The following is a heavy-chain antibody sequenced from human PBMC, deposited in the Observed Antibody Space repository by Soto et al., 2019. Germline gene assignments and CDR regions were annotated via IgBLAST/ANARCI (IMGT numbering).Heavy chain of an antibody. CDR3: SKASGRSWYNWFDP. CDR1: GGNFTSYA. V-gene: IGHV1-69*01. D-gene: IGHD6-13*01. Sequence: QVQLVQSGAEVKKPGSSVKVSCKASGGNFTSYAISWVRQAPGQGLEFMGGFVPLFGTTNYAHKFRGRDTVTADESTSTVDMEMSSLISEDTAVYYCSKASGRSWYNWFDPWGQGTLVTVST. J-gene: IGHJ5*02. CDR2: FVPLFGTT.